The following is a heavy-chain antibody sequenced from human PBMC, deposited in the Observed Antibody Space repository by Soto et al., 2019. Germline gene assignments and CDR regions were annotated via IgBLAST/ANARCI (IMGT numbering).Heavy chain of an antibody. V-gene: IGHV3-21*01. CDR1: GFTFSPYT. D-gene: IGHD6-13*01. J-gene: IGHJ6*02. CDR3: TRDLAAATSYGMDV. Sequence: EVQLVESGGGLVKHGGSLRLSCAASGFTFSPYTMNWVRQAPGKGLEWVSSISSRSSYIYYADSVKGRFTISRDNAKNSLYLLMNSLRAEDTAVYYCTRDLAAATSYGMDVWGQGTTVTVSS. CDR2: ISSRSSYI.